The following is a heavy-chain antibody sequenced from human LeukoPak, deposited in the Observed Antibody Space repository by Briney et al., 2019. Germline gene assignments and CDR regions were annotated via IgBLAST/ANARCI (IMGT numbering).Heavy chain of an antibody. D-gene: IGHD6-13*01. V-gene: IGHV3-23*01. CDR3: AKSPAGSSWPSIDY. J-gene: IGHJ4*02. CDR1: GFTFSSYA. CDR2: ISGSGGST. Sequence: PGGSLRLSCAAPGFTFSSYAMSWVRQAPGKGLEWVSAISGSGGSTYYADSVKGRFTVSRDNSKNTLYLQMNSLRAEDTAVYYCAKSPAGSSWPSIDYWGQGTLVTVSS.